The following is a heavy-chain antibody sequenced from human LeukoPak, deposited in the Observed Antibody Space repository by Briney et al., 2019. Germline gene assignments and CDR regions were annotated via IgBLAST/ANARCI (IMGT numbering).Heavy chain of an antibody. V-gene: IGHV1-69*13. J-gene: IGHJ4*02. CDR3: ARAGNTYYYDSSGYFSFDY. Sequence: LVKVSCKASGGTFSSYAISWVRQAPGQGLEWMGGIIPIFGTANYAQKFQGRVTITADESTSTAYMELSSLRSEDTAVYYCARAGNTYYYDSSGYFSFDYWGQGTLVTVSS. CDR1: GGTFSSYA. CDR2: IIPIFGTA. D-gene: IGHD3-22*01.